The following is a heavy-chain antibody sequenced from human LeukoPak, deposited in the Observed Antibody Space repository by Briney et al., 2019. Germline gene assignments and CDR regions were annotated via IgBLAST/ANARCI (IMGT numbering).Heavy chain of an antibody. CDR2: VSYDGTKK. Sequence: GRSLRLSCAASGFTFSSYGMQWVRQAPRKGLEWVAVVSYDGTKKYYTDSVKGRFAISRDNSKNTLDLQMNSLRTEDTAMYYCAKEATGRTSSHFDYWGQGTLVTVSA. J-gene: IGHJ4*02. CDR1: GFTFSSYG. D-gene: IGHD1-1*01. V-gene: IGHV3-30*18. CDR3: AKEATGRTSSHFDY.